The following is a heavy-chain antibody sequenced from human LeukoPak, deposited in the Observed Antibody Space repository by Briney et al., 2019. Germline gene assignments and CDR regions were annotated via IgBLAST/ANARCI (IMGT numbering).Heavy chain of an antibody. V-gene: IGHV4-34*01. CDR1: GGSFSSYY. Sequence: SETLSLTCAVYGGSFSSYYWSWIRQPPGKGLEWIGEINHSGSTNYNPSLKSRVTISVDTSKNQFSLKLSSVTAADTAVYYCARGKSYYNAIDYWGQGTLVTVSS. D-gene: IGHD3-10*01. CDR2: INHSGST. J-gene: IGHJ4*02. CDR3: ARGKSYYNAIDY.